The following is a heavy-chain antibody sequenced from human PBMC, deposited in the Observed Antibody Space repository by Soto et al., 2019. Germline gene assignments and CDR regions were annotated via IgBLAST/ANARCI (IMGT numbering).Heavy chain of an antibody. V-gene: IGHV3-7*01. CDR3: ARDRGYCSSTSCYADY. CDR2: IKQDGSEK. J-gene: IGHJ4*02. Sequence: GSLRLSCAASGFTFSSYWMSWVRQAPGKGLEWVANIKQDGSEKYYVDSVKGRFTISRDNAKNSLYLQMNSLRAEDTAVYYCARDRGYCSSTSCYADYWGQGTLVTVSS. CDR1: GFTFSSYW. D-gene: IGHD2-2*01.